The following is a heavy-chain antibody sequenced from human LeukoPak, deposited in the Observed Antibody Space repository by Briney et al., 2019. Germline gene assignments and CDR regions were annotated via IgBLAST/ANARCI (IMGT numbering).Heavy chain of an antibody. CDR2: ISSSSSTV. CDR1: GFTFSSYS. Sequence: PGGSLRLSCAASGFTFSSYSMNWVRQAPGKGLEWVSYISSSSSTVYYADSVKGRFTISRDNAKNSLYLQMNSLRAEDTAVYYCAIVDYSSTSCPSGDYMDVWGKGTTVTVSS. J-gene: IGHJ6*03. CDR3: AIVDYSSTSCPSGDYMDV. V-gene: IGHV3-48*01. D-gene: IGHD2-2*01.